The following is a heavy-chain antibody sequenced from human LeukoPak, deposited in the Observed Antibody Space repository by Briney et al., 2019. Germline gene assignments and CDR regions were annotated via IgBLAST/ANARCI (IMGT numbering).Heavy chain of an antibody. Sequence: GRSLRLSCAASGFTFSNYDMYWVRQAPGKGLEWAAIIWYDGSNEDYADSVKGRFAISRDNSRNTLYLQMSSLRVEDTAVYYCAREDEWVHSKAFDIWGLGTLVTVSS. CDR3: AREDEWVHSKAFDI. CDR2: IWYDGSNE. D-gene: IGHD1-26*01. CDR1: GFTFSNYD. V-gene: IGHV3-33*01. J-gene: IGHJ3*02.